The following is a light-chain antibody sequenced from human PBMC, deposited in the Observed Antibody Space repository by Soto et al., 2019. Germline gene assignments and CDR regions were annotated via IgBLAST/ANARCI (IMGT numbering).Light chain of an antibody. CDR2: QPS. CDR3: LQSGSYPYT. CDR1: QSINRW. Sequence: DIQMTQSPSTLSASVGDRVNITCRASQSINRWLAWYQERPGKAPKLLSYQPSGLQSGVPSRFSASGSRTEFTLTITSLQPDDSATYYCLQSGSYPYTFGRGTRLDI. J-gene: IGKJ2*01. V-gene: IGKV1-5*03.